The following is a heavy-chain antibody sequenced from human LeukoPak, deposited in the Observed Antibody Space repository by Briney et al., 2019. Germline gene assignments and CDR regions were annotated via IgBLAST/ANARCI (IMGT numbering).Heavy chain of an antibody. J-gene: IGHJ4*02. V-gene: IGHV3-30*18. Sequence: GRSLRLSCEASGFTFSTYGMHWVRQAPGKGLEWVAVVSYDGSNKYYAESVKGRFTISRDNSKNTLYLQMNSLRGEDTAVYNCAKDRGFGELLDYWGQGTLVTVSS. CDR1: GFTFSTYG. CDR2: VSYDGSNK. CDR3: AKDRGFGELLDY. D-gene: IGHD3-10*01.